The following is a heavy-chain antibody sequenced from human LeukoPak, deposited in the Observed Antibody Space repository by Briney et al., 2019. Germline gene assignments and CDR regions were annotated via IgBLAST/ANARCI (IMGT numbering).Heavy chain of an antibody. Sequence: SQTLSLTCTVSGGSISSGGYYWSWIRQPPGKGLEWIGYIYHSGSTYYSPSLKSRVTISVDRSKNQFSLKLSSVTAADTAVYYCAREVGATTRFDPWGQGTLVTVSS. V-gene: IGHV4-30-2*01. CDR3: AREVGATTRFDP. D-gene: IGHD1-26*01. J-gene: IGHJ5*02. CDR1: GGSISSGGYY. CDR2: IYHSGST.